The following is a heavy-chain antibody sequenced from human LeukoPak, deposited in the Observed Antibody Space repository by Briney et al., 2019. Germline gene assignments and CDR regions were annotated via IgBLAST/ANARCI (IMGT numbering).Heavy chain of an antibody. D-gene: IGHD6-6*01. J-gene: IGHJ5*02. CDR2: IIPIFGTA. CDR1: GGTFSSYA. CDR3: ARDGEQLVFFSGFDP. V-gene: IGHV1-69*13. Sequence: SVKVSFTASGGTFSSYAISWVRQAPGQGLEWMGGIIPIFGTANYAQKFQGRVTITADESTSTAYMELSSLRSEDTAVYYCARDGEQLVFFSGFDPWGQGTLVTVSS.